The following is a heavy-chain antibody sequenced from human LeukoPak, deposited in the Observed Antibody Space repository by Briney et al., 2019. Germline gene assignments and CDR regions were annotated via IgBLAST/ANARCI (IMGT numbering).Heavy chain of an antibody. CDR2: ITHSGST. Sequence: PSETLSLTCAVYGGSFSGKYWTWIRQPPGKGLEWIGEITHSGSTYYNPSFKSRVTISVDTSKNQFSLKLNSVTAADTAVYYCARDLMTRGQGTLVTVSS. CDR3: ARDLMT. V-gene: IGHV4-34*01. CDR1: GGSFSGKY. J-gene: IGHJ4*02.